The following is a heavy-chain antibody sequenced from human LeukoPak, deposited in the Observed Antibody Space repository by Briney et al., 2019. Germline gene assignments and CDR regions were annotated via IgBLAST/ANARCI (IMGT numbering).Heavy chain of an antibody. Sequence: SETLSLTCTVSGGSISSYYCSWVRQPAGKGLEWIGRIYTSGSSNYNPSLKSGVTMSVDTSKNQFSLKLSSVTAADTAVYYCARVSPYGDWFDPWGQGTLVTVSS. J-gene: IGHJ5*02. D-gene: IGHD4-17*01. V-gene: IGHV4-4*07. CDR2: IYTSGSS. CDR3: ARVSPYGDWFDP. CDR1: GGSISSYY.